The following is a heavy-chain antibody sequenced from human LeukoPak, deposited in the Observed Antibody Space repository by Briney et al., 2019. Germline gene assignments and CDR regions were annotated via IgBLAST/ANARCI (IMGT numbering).Heavy chain of an antibody. V-gene: IGHV3-11*06. D-gene: IGHD4-17*01. J-gene: IGHJ4*02. CDR1: GFTFSDYY. CDR2: ISSSSSYI. CDR3: ATSTVTTSKVKNADY. Sequence: PGGSLRLSCAASGFTFSDYYMSWIRQAPGKGLEWVSSISSSSSYIYYADSVKGRFTISRDNAKNSLYLQMNSLRAEDTAVYYCATSTVTTSKVKNADYWGQGTLVTVSS.